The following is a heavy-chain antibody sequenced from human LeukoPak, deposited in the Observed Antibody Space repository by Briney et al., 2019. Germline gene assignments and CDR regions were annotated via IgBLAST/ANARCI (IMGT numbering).Heavy chain of an antibody. CDR2: IYYSGST. CDR3: ARLVKTYDSSGYYRGLYFDY. V-gene: IGHV4-59*08. J-gene: IGHJ4*02. Sequence: PSETLSLTCTVSGGSISSYYWSWIRQPPGKVLEWIGYIYYSGSTNYNPSLKSRVTISVDTSKIQFSLKLNSVTAADTAVYYCARLVKTYDSSGYYRGLYFDYWGQGTLVTVSS. D-gene: IGHD3-22*01. CDR1: GGSISSYY.